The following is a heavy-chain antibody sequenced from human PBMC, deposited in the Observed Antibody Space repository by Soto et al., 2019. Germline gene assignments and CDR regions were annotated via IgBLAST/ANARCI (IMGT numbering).Heavy chain of an antibody. CDR2: IYHSGST. J-gene: IGHJ4*02. CDR3: ARGRFYGSRRLMFDY. Sequence: SETLSLTCAVSGGSISSGGYSWSWIRQPPGKGLEWIGYIYHSGSTYSNPSLKSRVTISVDRSKNQFSLKLSSVTAADTAVYYCARGRFYGSRRLMFDYWGQGTLVTVSS. CDR1: GGSISSGGYS. D-gene: IGHD3-10*01. V-gene: IGHV4-30-2*01.